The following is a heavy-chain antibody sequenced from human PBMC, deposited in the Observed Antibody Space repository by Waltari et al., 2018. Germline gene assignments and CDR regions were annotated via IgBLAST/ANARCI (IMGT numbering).Heavy chain of an antibody. Sequence: QMQLQESGPGLVKPSETLSLTCSVSGGSISSNSYYWGWIRQPPGKGLEWIGSVYHSGTTYYNPSLKSRVAVLIDTSKNQFSLKLRSVTAADTAVYYCARDDFDSSSRRAFDVWGQGTMVTVSS. V-gene: IGHV4-39*07. CDR2: VYHSGTT. J-gene: IGHJ3*01. CDR3: ARDDFDSSSRRAFDV. CDR1: GGSISSNSYY. D-gene: IGHD6-13*01.